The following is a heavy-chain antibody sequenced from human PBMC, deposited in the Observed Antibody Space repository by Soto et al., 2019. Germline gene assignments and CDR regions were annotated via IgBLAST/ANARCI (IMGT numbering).Heavy chain of an antibody. CDR2: INGDGSST. CDR3: VRDAGHRGDY. CDR1: GFTFGNYW. D-gene: IGHD3-10*01. Sequence: EVQLVESVGGLIQPWGSLRLSCAASGFTFGNYWMHWVRQSPGKGLVWVSSINGDGSSTTYADSVEGRFTVSRDSAENTLHLPMNSLRVEDTAVYYCVRDAGHRGDYWGQGTLVTVSS. V-gene: IGHV3-74*03. J-gene: IGHJ4*02.